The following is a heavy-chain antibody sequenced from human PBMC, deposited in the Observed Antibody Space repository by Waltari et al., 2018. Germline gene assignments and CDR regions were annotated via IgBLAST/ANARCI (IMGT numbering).Heavy chain of an antibody. D-gene: IGHD6-13*01. Sequence: EVQLLESGGGLVQPGGSLRLSCSGVTFSSYAMSWVRQAPGMGLEWASVLYNDGTTHYVDSGEGRFTISRDQSDNTLHLQMSSLRAEDTAVYYCAESRAAAGLDSWGQGTLVTVSS. CDR3: AESRAAAGLDS. J-gene: IGHJ4*02. CDR2: LYNDGTT. V-gene: IGHV3-23*03. CDR1: GVTFSSYA.